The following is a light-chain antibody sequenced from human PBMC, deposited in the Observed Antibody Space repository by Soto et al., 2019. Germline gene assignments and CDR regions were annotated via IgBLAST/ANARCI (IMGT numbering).Light chain of an antibody. Sequence: QSALTQPASVSGSPGQSITISCTGTSSDVGRYNIVSWYQQHPGKAPKLMIYDVSKRPSGVPDRFSGSKSGNTASLTISGLQAEDEADYYCCSYAGSYTYVFGTGTKVTVL. CDR2: DVS. V-gene: IGLV2-11*01. CDR1: SSDVGRYNI. CDR3: CSYAGSYTYV. J-gene: IGLJ1*01.